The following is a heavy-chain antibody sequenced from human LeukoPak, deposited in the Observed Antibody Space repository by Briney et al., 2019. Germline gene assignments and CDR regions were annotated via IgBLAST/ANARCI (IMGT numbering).Heavy chain of an antibody. D-gene: IGHD5-18*01. Sequence: GGSLRLSCAASGFTFSSYWMSWVRQAPGKWLEWVANIKQDGSEKYYVDSVKGRFTISRDNAKNSLYLQMNSLRAEDTAVYYCARDYIVDTAMADYFDYWGQGTLVTVSS. J-gene: IGHJ4*02. CDR3: ARDYIVDTAMADYFDY. CDR1: GFTFSSYW. V-gene: IGHV3-7*01. CDR2: IKQDGSEK.